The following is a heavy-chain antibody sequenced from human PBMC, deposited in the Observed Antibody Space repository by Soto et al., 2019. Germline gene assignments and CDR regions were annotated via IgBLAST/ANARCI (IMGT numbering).Heavy chain of an antibody. V-gene: IGHV1-69*06. J-gene: IGHJ2*01. CDR1: GGTFSSYA. D-gene: IGHD3-3*01. CDR2: IIPIFGTA. CDR3: ARAQHDFWSGEFPALWYFDL. Sequence: QVQLVQSGAEVKKPGSSVKVSCKASGGTFSSYAISWVRQAPGQGLEWMGGIIPIFGTANYAQKFQGRVTITADNSTSTAYMELSSLRSEDTAVYYCARAQHDFWSGEFPALWYFDLWGRGTLVTVSS.